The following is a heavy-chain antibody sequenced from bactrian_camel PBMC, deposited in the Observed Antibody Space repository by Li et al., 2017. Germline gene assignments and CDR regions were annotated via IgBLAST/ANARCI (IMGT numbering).Heavy chain of an antibody. Sequence: HVQLVESGGGSVQAGGSLRLSCVASGYTSTKWISWFRQSPGKEREGVAGISAGDAIYYADSAKGRFTISRDSAKNTVYLQMNSLKPEDSAVYYCAWDHGTKTAVRFYDVPEFRYKGQGTQVTVS. D-gene: IGHD3*01. CDR1: GYTSTKW. CDR2: ISAGDAI. J-gene: IGHJ4*01. V-gene: IGHV3S6*01.